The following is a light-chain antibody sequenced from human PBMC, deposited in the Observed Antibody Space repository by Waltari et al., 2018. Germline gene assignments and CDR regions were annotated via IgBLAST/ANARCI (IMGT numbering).Light chain of an antibody. V-gene: IGLV2-11*01. J-gene: IGLJ1*01. Sequence: QSALTQPRSVSGSPGQSVTISCAGTIRYVGGYQYVSWYQHHPGTAPKLMISDVTQRPSGVPGRFSGSKSGTTASLTISGLQAEDEAEYYCCSYAGGSYVFGTGTKVTVL. CDR1: IRYVGGYQY. CDR3: CSYAGGSYV. CDR2: DVT.